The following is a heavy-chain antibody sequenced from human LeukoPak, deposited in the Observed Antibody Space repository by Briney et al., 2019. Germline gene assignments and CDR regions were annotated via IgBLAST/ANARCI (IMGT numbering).Heavy chain of an antibody. Sequence: ASVKVSCKASGYTFTSYDISWVRQATGQGLEYMGWMNPNSGNTVYAQKFQGRVTMTRNTSISTAHMELSSPRSEDTAVYYCAREYSSSSMKKGFDPWGQGTQVTVSS. CDR2: MNPNSGNT. J-gene: IGHJ5*02. D-gene: IGHD6-6*01. V-gene: IGHV1-8*01. CDR1: GYTFTSYD. CDR3: AREYSSSSMKKGFDP.